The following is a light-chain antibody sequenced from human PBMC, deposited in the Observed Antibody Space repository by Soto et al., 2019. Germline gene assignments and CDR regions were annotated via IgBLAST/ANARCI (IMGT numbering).Light chain of an antibody. CDR1: SSDVGGYNY. CDR3: SSYAGSNNLGV. J-gene: IGLJ3*02. V-gene: IGLV2-8*01. Sequence: QSALTQPPSASGSRGQSVTISCTGTSSDVGGYNYVSWYQQHPGKAPKLMIYEVSMRPSGVPDRFSGSKSGNTASLTVSGLQPEDEADYYCSSYAGSNNLGVFGGGTKLTVL. CDR2: EVS.